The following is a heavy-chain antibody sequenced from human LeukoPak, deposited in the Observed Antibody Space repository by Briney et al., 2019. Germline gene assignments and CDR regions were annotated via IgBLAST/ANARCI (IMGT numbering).Heavy chain of an antibody. CDR1: GGSISSGNYY. J-gene: IGHJ4*02. CDR2: VYYSGTT. D-gene: IGHD1-26*01. Sequence: SETLSLTCTVSGGSISSGNYYWGWVRQPPGKGLEWIGSVYYSGTTYYNPSLKSRVTISVDTSKKQFSLKLSSVTATDTAMYYCARDWSVGTTIVVDYWGQGTLVTVSS. V-gene: IGHV4-39*07. CDR3: ARDWSVGTTIVVDY.